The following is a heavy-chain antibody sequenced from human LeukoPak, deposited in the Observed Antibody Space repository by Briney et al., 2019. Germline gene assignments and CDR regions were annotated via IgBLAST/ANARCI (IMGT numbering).Heavy chain of an antibody. CDR2: ISYGGNNR. D-gene: IGHD1-1*01. J-gene: IGHJ4*02. CDR3: ARDTTGYNSRGVDPRSSWKG. V-gene: IGHV3-30*01. CDR1: GFTFRNYA. Sequence: PGGSLRLSCAASGFTFRNYAIHWVRQAPGRGLEWVAVISYGGNNRYYADSVKGRFTISRDNSKDTVYLHMDSLRVDDTAVYYCARDTTGYNSRGVDPRSSWKGWGQGTLVTVSS.